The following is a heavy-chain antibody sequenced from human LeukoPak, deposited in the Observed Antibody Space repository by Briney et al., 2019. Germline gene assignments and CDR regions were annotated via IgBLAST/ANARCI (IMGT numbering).Heavy chain of an antibody. J-gene: IGHJ6*02. V-gene: IGHV1-8*01. CDR3: ARVYGYLPYYYYGMDV. CDR2: MNPNSGNT. CDR1: GYTFTSYD. Sequence: APVKVSCKASGYTFTSYDINWVRQATGQGLEWMGWMNPNSGNTGYAQKFQGRVTMTRNTSISTAYMELSSLRSEDTAVYYCARVYGYLPYYYYGMDVWGQGTTVTVSS. D-gene: IGHD5-24*01.